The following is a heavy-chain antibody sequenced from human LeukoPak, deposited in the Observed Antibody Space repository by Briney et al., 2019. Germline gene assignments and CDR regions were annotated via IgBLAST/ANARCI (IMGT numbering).Heavy chain of an antibody. Sequence: PGGSLRLSCAASGFTFSTYAMSWVRQAPGKGLEWVSSISGGSGSTDYADSVKGRFTISRDNSKNTLYLQMNSLRAEDTAVYYCANGGSGSGWFRLYYFDYWGQGTLVTVSS. CDR2: ISGGSGST. J-gene: IGHJ4*02. V-gene: IGHV3-23*01. D-gene: IGHD6-19*01. CDR1: GFTFSTYA. CDR3: ANGGSGSGWFRLYYFDY.